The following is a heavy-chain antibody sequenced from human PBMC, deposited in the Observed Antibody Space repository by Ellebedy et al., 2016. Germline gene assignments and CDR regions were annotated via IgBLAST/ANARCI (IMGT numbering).Heavy chain of an antibody. D-gene: IGHD3-3*02. J-gene: IGHJ3*02. V-gene: IGHV3-7*01. CDR2: IKPDGSEK. Sequence: GESLKISXAASGFTFSTYAMSWVRQAPGKGLKWVANIKPDGSEKNYLDSVKGRFTISRDNARNSVYLQMDSLRAEDTAVYYCVRDMAFSAVDIWGQGTTVTVSS. CDR1: GFTFSTYA. CDR3: VRDMAFSAVDI.